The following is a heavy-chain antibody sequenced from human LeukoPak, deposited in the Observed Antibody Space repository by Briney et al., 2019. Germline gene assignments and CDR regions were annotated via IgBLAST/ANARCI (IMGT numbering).Heavy chain of an antibody. J-gene: IGHJ4*02. CDR2: ITTTSSVT. V-gene: IGHV3-48*01. Sequence: GGSLRLSCAASGFTFVSYNMNWVRQAPGKGLEWVSYITTTSSVTYYADSVKGRFTISRDNDDNSLYLLMNSLRAEDTAVYYCARSWGSWSRNPLDFWGQGTLVTVSS. CDR1: GFTFVSYN. CDR3: ARSWGSWSRNPLDF. D-gene: IGHD6-13*01.